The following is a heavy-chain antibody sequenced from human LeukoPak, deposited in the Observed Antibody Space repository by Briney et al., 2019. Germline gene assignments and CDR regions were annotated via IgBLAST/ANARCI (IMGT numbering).Heavy chain of an antibody. V-gene: IGHV4-39*01. Sequence: SETLSLTCTVSGDSISSGSYYWGWIRQPPGQGLEWIGSVYYSGSTYYNPPLKSRATISVDTSKNQFSLKLNSVTAADTAVYYCARPLNYYYYMDVWGNGTTVTVSS. CDR3: ARPLNYYYYMDV. CDR1: GDSISSGSYY. CDR2: VYYSGST. J-gene: IGHJ6*03.